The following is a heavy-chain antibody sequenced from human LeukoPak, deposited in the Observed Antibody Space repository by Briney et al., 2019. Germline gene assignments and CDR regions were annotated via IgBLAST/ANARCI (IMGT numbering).Heavy chain of an antibody. CDR3: AKEGGFRGDTKPSDY. V-gene: IGHV3-23*01. CDR1: GFTFSSYA. Sequence: GESLRLSCAASGFTFSSYAMSWVRQAPGKGLEWVSAICGSGGSTYYADSVKGRFTISRDNSKNTLYLQMNSLRAEDTAVYYCAKEGGFRGDTKPSDYWGQGTLVTVSS. D-gene: IGHD3-10*01. J-gene: IGHJ4*02. CDR2: ICGSGGST.